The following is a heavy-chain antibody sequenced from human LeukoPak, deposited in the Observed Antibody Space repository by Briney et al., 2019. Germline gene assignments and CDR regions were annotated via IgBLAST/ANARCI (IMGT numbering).Heavy chain of an antibody. V-gene: IGHV1-8*01. Sequence: GASVKVSCKASGYTFTSYDINWVRQATGQGLEWMGWMNPNSGNTGYAQKFQGRVTMTRNTSISTAYMELSSLRSEDTAVYYCARSVRLYGDYVMWGQGTLVTVSS. CDR3: ARSVRLYGDYVM. CDR1: GYTFTSYD. CDR2: MNPNSGNT. J-gene: IGHJ4*02. D-gene: IGHD4-17*01.